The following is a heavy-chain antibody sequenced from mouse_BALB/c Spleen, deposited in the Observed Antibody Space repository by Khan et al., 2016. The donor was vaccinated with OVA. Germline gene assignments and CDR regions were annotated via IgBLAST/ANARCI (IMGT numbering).Heavy chain of an antibody. J-gene: IGHJ3*01. CDR1: GFPFSVYY. V-gene: IGHV5-4*02. CDR3: ARGYYGDPLAY. CDR2: ISAGGSYT. D-gene: IGHD2-13*01. Sequence: LVESGGGLVKPGGSLTLSCAASGFPFSVYYLYWVRQTPEKRLEWVATISAGGSYTYYPDRVTGRFTISRADAKNNLYLQLSSLKSEDTAMYDGARGYYGDPLAYWGQGTLVTVAA.